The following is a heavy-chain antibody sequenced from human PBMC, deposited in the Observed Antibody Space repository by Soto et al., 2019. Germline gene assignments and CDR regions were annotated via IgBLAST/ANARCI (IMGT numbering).Heavy chain of an antibody. V-gene: IGHV3-33*01. J-gene: IGHJ6*02. CDR1: GFTFSSYG. CDR2: IWYYGSNK. CDR3: ARDLNYDFWSGYYTGYYYYGMDV. Sequence: PGGSLRLSCAASGFTFSSYGMHWARQAPGKGLEWVAVIWYYGSNKYYADSVKGRFTISRDNSKNTLYLQMNSLRAEDTAVYYCARDLNYDFWSGYYTGYYYYGMDVWGQGTTVTVSS. D-gene: IGHD3-3*01.